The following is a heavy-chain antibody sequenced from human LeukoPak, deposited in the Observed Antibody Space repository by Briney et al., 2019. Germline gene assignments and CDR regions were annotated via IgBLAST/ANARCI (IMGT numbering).Heavy chain of an antibody. V-gene: IGHV4-34*01. Sequence: SETLSLTCAVYGGSFSGYYWSWIRQPPGKGLEWIGEINHSGSTNYNPSLKSRVTISVDTSKNQFSLKLSSVTAADTAVYYCARGRASYWGQGTLVTVSS. CDR3: ARGRASY. CDR2: INHSGST. CDR1: GGSFSGYY. D-gene: IGHD3-10*01. J-gene: IGHJ4*02.